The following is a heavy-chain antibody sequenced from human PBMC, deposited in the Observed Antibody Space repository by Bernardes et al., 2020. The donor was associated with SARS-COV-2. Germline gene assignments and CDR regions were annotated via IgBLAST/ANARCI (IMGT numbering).Heavy chain of an antibody. V-gene: IGHV2-70*01. CDR2: IDWDVDK. Sequence: SGPTLVKPTQTLTLTCTFSGFSLSTSGMCVSWIRQPPGKALEWLALIDWDVDKYYSTSLKTRLTISKDTSKNQVVLTMTNMDPVDTATYYCARTKNYYDILTGYYYYFDYWGQGTLVTVSS. D-gene: IGHD3-9*01. CDR1: GFSLSTSGMC. J-gene: IGHJ4*02. CDR3: ARTKNYYDILTGYYYYFDY.